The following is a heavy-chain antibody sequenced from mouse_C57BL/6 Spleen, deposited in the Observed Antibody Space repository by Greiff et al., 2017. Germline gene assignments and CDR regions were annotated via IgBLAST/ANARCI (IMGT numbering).Heavy chain of an antibody. CDR3: TRDRDGNSAWFAY. V-gene: IGHV5-9-1*02. Sequence: EVKVVESGEGLVKPGGSLKLSCAASGFTFSSYAMSWVRQTPQKRLEWVAYISSGGDYIYYADTVKGRFTISRDNARNTLYLQMSSLKSEDTAMYYCTRDRDGNSAWFAYWGQGTLVTVSA. CDR1: GFTFSSYA. D-gene: IGHD2-1*01. J-gene: IGHJ3*01. CDR2: ISSGGDYI.